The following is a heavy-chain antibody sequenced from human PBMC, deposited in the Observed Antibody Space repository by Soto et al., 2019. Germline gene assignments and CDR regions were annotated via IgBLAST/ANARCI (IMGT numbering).Heavy chain of an antibody. J-gene: IGHJ4*02. CDR1: GFSFTTYA. V-gene: IGHV3-23*01. Sequence: EVQLLESGGDLVQPGGSLRLSCAASGFSFTTYAMTWVRQAPGKGLEWVSSITNTGDSTYYAESVKGRFTISRDNSKNTLHLQMSSLRAEDTAVFYCARGGPRDGYRVLDSWGQGTQVTVSS. CDR2: ITNTGDST. CDR3: ARGGPRDGYRVLDS. D-gene: IGHD5-18*01.